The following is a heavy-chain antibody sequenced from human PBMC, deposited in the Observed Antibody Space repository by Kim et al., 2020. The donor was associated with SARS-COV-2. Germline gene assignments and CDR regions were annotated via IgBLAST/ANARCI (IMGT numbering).Heavy chain of an antibody. CDR3: ALRRFGSTAQPYFNY. V-gene: IGHV3-23*01. CDR1: GSIFGDYG. J-gene: IGHJ4*02. CDR2: ITHSGDMT. D-gene: IGHD1-7*01. Sequence: GGSLRLSCVGSGSIFGDYGMSWVRQAPGKGLEWVAGITHSGDMTVYADPVRGRFSISRDNGKKILYLQMNSLRAEDTAVYFCALRRFGSTAQPYFNYWGRGTLVTVSS.